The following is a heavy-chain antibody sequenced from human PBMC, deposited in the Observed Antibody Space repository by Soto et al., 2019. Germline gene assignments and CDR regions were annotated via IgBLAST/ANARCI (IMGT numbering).Heavy chain of an antibody. J-gene: IGHJ6*02. CDR2: INNDGSIT. CDR1: GFSFSSTW. D-gene: IGHD1-1*01. V-gene: IGHV3-74*01. CDR3: ATDGSHAQHI. Sequence: PGGSLRLSCTASGFSFSSTWMHWVRHAPGKGLVWVSHINNDGSITSYADSVRGRFTISRDNAKNTVYLQMNSLRVEDTAMYYCATDGSHAQHIWGQGTTVTVSS.